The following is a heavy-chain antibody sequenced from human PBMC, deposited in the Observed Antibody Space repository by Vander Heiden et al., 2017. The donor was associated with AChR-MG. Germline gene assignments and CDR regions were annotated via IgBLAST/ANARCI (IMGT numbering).Heavy chain of an antibody. CDR2: ISYDGSNK. V-gene: IGHV3-30-3*01. CDR1: GFPFSSYA. Sequence: QVQLVESGGGVVQPGRSLRLPCAASGFPFSSYAMHWVSQAPGKGLEWVAVISYDGSNKCYADSVKGRFTISRDNSKNTLYLQMNSLRAEDTAVYYCARDPSSGGAFDIWGQGTMVTVSS. D-gene: IGHD2-15*01. J-gene: IGHJ3*02. CDR3: ARDPSSGGAFDI.